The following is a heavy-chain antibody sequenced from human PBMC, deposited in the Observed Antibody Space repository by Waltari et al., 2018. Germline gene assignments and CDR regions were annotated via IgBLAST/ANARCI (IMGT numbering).Heavy chain of an antibody. V-gene: IGHV1-18*01. D-gene: IGHD6-25*01. CDR3: ARERHRLMEVGYLMALDP. J-gene: IGHJ5*02. CDR2: ISANNCHT. CDR1: GYTFSDFG. Sequence: QALLVQSGAEVKKPGASVKVSCRASGYTFSDFGISWVRQAPGPGLELMGWISANNCHTNLAPKFQCIPIMTEDPSTTTVYMELNYLTADDTAVYYCARERHRLMEVGYLMALDPWGQGTLVTVSS.